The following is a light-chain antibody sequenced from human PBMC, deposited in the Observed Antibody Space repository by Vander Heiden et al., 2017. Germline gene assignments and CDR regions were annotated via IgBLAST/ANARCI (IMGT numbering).Light chain of an antibody. CDR1: SSDISGYNN. CDR2: DDA. J-gene: IGLJ2*01. Sequence: HSPLSQPASVSGSPEQSITISCARTSSDISGYNNVSWYQQHTGKAPKLIIYDDASRPSGVTNRFSGATSGNTASMTTSGIQDEDEDDYFCSSYSDSTTVDDLFGGGTKLTVL. V-gene: IGLV2-14*01. CDR3: SSYSDSTTVDDL.